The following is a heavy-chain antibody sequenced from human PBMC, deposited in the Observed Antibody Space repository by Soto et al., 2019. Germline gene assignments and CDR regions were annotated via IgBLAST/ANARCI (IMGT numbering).Heavy chain of an antibody. CDR1: GFSFGSYA. D-gene: IGHD3-10*01. CDR3: ARWSYRDY. J-gene: IGHJ1*01. Sequence: GGSLRLSCAASGFSFGSYALSWVRQAPGKWLEWVSTISGSDGKTFYADSVKGRFSISRDTSQSTLYLQMNSLRADDTAMYYFARWSYRDYGGQG. CDR2: ISGSDGKT. V-gene: IGHV3-23*01.